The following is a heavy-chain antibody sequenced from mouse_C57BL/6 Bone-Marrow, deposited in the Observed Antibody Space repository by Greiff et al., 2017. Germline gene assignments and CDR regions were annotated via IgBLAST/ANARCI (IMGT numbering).Heavy chain of an antibody. J-gene: IGHJ3*01. D-gene: IGHD1-1*01. CDR3: ARGGDYYGSSPPWVAY. Sequence: QVQLQQSGAELARPGASVKLSCKASGYTFPGYGISWVKQRTGQGLEWIGEIYPRSGTTYYNEQFKGKATLTADKSSSTAYLELRSLTSADSAVFCCARGGDYYGSSPPWVAYWGQGTLVTVSA. CDR1: GYTFPGYG. V-gene: IGHV1-81*01. CDR2: IYPRSGTT.